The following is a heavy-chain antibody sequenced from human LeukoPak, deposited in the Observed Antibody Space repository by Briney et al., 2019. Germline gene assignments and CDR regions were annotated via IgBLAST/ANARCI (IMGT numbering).Heavy chain of an antibody. Sequence: GWSLRLSCAASGFMFISSGMSSVGQAPGKGLEWVSANSGSGGRTYYADSVRGRFTISRDNSKNTLYLQMNSLRAEDTAMYYCAKDKGRISIAAPKDAFDIWGHGKMVIVSS. CDR3: AKDKGRISIAAPKDAFDI. CDR2: NSGSGGRT. D-gene: IGHD6-6*01. V-gene: IGHV3-23*01. CDR1: GFMFISSG. J-gene: IGHJ3*02.